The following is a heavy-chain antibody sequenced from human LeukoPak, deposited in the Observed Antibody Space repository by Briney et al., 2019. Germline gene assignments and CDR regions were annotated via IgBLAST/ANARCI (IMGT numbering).Heavy chain of an antibody. Sequence: GGSLRLSCAASGFTFDDYAMHWVRQAPGKGLEWVSGISWNSGSIGYADSVKSRFTISRDNAKNSLYLQMNSLRAEDTALYYCAKDTAGYSTKGLDYWGQGTLVTVSS. D-gene: IGHD6-13*01. J-gene: IGHJ4*02. CDR1: GFTFDDYA. CDR2: ISWNSGSI. V-gene: IGHV3-9*01. CDR3: AKDTAGYSTKGLDY.